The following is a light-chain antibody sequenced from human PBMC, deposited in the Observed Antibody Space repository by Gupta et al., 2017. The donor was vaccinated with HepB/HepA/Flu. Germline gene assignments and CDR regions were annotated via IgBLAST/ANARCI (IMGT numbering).Light chain of an antibody. CDR2: RNY. CDR1: SSNVGKSF. J-gene: IGLJ2*01. V-gene: IGLV1-47*01. Sequence: QSVVTQPPSASGTPGQRATSSCSGSSSNVGKSFVYWYQQFPGAAPKLLIYRNYQRASGVPDRFSGSKSGSSASLAINGLLAEDEAHYYCSAWDRSLRLVGFGGGTKLTVL. CDR3: SAWDRSLRLVG.